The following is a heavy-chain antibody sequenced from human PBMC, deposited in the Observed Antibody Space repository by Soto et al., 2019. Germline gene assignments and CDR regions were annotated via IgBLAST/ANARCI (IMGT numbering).Heavy chain of an antibody. Sequence: SETLSLTCTVSGGSVNSPNYYWGWIRQPPGKGLEWIGSIYNSATTYYNPSLKTRVTISADTSRNQFSLNLRSVTAADTAMYYCGRVVIAATRNPDFDYWGQGELVTVSS. CDR3: GRVVIAATRNPDFDY. J-gene: IGHJ4*02. D-gene: IGHD2-15*01. V-gene: IGHV4-39*01. CDR2: IYNSATT. CDR1: GGSVNSPNYY.